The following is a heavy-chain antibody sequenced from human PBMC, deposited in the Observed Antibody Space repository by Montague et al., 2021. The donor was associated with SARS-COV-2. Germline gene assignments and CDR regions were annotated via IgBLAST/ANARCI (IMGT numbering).Heavy chain of an antibody. CDR2: IYPGDSDS. D-gene: IGHD3-22*01. Sequence: QSGAEVKKPGESLKISCNGSGYSFTKYWIGWVRQMPGKGLEWMGIIYPGDSDSRYSPSFQCQVTISADKSISTAYLQWSSLKASDTAMYYCARRGFDTSGYYSYFDYWGQGTLVTVSS. V-gene: IGHV5-51*01. J-gene: IGHJ4*02. CDR3: ARRGFDTSGYYSYFDY. CDR1: GYSFTKYW.